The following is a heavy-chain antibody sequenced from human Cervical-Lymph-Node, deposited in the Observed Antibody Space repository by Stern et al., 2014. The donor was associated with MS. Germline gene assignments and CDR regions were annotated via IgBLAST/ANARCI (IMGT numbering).Heavy chain of an antibody. CDR2: VNVYNGNT. V-gene: IGHV1-18*01. Sequence: VQLVQSGAEVKKPGASVKVSCKASGYTFSNYGISWVRQAPGKGLEWMGWVNVYNGNTNNAQQLQGRVTMTTDTSTSTAYMELRSLRSDDSAVYYCVRDRLSYGFVIGYYYYGMDVWGQGTTVTVSS. D-gene: IGHD3-16*02. CDR3: VRDRLSYGFVIGYYYYGMDV. CDR1: GYTFSNYG. J-gene: IGHJ6*02.